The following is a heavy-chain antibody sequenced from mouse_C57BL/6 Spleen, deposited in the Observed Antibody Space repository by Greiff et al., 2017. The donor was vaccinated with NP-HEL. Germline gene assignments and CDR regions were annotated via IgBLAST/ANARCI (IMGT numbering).Heavy chain of an antibody. CDR3: AREGWLLHFAMDY. D-gene: IGHD2-3*01. CDR1: GYTLTSYW. V-gene: IGHV1-53*01. CDR2: INPSNGGT. Sequence: QVQLQQPGTELVKPGASVKLSCKASGYTLTSYWMHWVKQRPGQGLEWIGNINPSNGGTNYNEKFKSKATLTVDKSSNTAYMQLSSLTSEDSAVYYCAREGWLLHFAMDYWGQGTSVTVSS. J-gene: IGHJ4*01.